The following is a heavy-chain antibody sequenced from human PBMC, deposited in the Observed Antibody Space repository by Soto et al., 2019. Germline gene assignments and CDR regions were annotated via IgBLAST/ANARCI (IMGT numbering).Heavy chain of an antibody. CDR1: GGPISPYY. D-gene: IGHD3-22*01. Sequence: SETLSLTCTVSGGPISPYYWSWIRQPAGKGLEWIGRIYYTGSTNYNPPLKSRVSMSLDTARNQISLKVNFVTAADTAVYYCAREGGYFDSSGSGVYHYYGVDVWGRGTTVTVSS. V-gene: IGHV4-4*07. J-gene: IGHJ6*02. CDR2: IYYTGST. CDR3: AREGGYFDSSGSGVYHYYGVDV.